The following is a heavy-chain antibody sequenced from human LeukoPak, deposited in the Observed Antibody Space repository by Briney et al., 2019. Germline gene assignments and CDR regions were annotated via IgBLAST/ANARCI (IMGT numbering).Heavy chain of an antibody. CDR1: GFTFSRYT. CDR3: AREDYSSRYFDY. Sequence: PGGSLRLSCAASGFTFSRYTMNWVRQAPGKGLEWVSSISSSGDFIYYADSLKGRFTISRDHAKDSLYLQMNSQRAEDTAVYYCAREDYSSRYFDYWGQGALVTVSS. D-gene: IGHD1-26*01. V-gene: IGHV3-21*01. CDR2: ISSSGDFI. J-gene: IGHJ4*02.